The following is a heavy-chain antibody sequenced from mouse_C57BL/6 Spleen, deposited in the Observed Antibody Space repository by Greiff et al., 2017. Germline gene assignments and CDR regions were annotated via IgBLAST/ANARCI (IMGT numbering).Heavy chain of an antibody. CDR3: ARLDYGNFWYFDV. D-gene: IGHD2-1*01. CDR1: GYTFTSYW. J-gene: IGHJ1*03. V-gene: IGHV1-53*01. Sequence: VQLQQPGTELVKPGASVKLSCKASGYTFTSYWMHWVKQRPGQGLEWIGNINPSNGGTNYNEKFKSKATLTVDKSSRPAYMQLSSLTSENSAVYYCARLDYGNFWYFDVWGTGTTVAVSS. CDR2: INPSNGGT.